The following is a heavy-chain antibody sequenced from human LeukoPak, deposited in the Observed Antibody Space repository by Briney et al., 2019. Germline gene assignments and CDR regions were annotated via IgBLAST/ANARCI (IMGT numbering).Heavy chain of an antibody. V-gene: IGHV1-18*01. CDR3: AREGSFQGWFGDNYMDV. CDR1: GYTFTSYG. D-gene: IGHD3-10*01. Sequence: ASVKVSCKASGYTFTSYGISWVRQAPGQGLEWMGWISAYNGNTNYAQKLQGRVTTTTDTSTSTAYMELRSLRSDDTAVYYCAREGSFQGWFGDNYMDVWGKGTTVTISS. CDR2: ISAYNGNT. J-gene: IGHJ6*03.